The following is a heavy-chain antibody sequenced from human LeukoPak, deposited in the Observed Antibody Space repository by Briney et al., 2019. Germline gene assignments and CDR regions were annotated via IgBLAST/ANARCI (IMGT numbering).Heavy chain of an antibody. CDR3: ARVPGDDYYFDY. CDR2: INPNSGGT. J-gene: IGHJ4*02. CDR1: VYTFTGYY. Sequence: ASVKVSCKASVYTFTGYYMHWVRQAPGQGLEWMGWINPNSGGTNYAQKFQGRVTMTRDTSISTAYMELSRLRSDDTAVYYCARVPGDDYYFDYWGQGTLVTASS. D-gene: IGHD7-27*01. V-gene: IGHV1-2*02.